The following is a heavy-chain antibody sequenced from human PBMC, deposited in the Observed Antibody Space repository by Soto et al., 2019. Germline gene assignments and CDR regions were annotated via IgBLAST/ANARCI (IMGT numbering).Heavy chain of an antibody. CDR2: IIAYNGNT. J-gene: IGHJ5*02. Sequence: QVQLVQSGAEVKKPGASVKVSCKASGYTFTSYVISWVRQAPGQGLEWMGWIIAYNGNTHYAQKLQGRVTMTTATSTSTASMELRILTSDDSAVYDCARARGRSYWFDHLRQGTLVTVSS. D-gene: IGHD2-21*01. CDR3: ARARGRSYWFDH. V-gene: IGHV1-18*01. CDR1: GYTFTSYV.